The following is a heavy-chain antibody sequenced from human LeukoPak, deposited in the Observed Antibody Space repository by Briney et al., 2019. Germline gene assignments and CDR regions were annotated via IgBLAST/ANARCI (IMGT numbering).Heavy chain of an antibody. CDR3: ARDFSANYYYMDV. J-gene: IGHJ6*03. Sequence: GGTLRLSCAASGFTVSSNYMSWVRQAPGKGLEGVSVIYSGGSTYYADSVKGRFTISRDNSKNTLYLQMNSLRAEDTAVYYCARDFSANYYYMDVWGKGTTVTVS. V-gene: IGHV3-66*02. CDR2: IYSGGST. CDR1: GFTVSSNY. D-gene: IGHD3-3*01.